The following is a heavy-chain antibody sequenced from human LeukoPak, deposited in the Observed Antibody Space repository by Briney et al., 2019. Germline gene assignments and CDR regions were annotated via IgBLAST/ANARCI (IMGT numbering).Heavy chain of an antibody. CDR3: ARGPAYNWNFPPDP. Sequence: ASVKVSCQASGYTFTSYGISWVRQAPGQGLEWMGWISAYNGNTNYAQKLQGRVTMTTDTSTSTAYMELRSLRSDDTAVYYCARGPAYNWNFPPDPWGQGTLVTVSS. V-gene: IGHV1-18*01. J-gene: IGHJ5*02. D-gene: IGHD1-7*01. CDR1: GYTFTSYG. CDR2: ISAYNGNT.